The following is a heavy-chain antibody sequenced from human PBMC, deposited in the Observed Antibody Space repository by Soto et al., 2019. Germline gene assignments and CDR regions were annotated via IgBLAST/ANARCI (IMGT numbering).Heavy chain of an antibody. CDR2: ISSSSSYI. D-gene: IGHD6-19*01. Sequence: GGSLRLSCAASGFTFSSYSMNWVRQAPGEGLEWVSSISSSSSYIYYADSVKGRFTISRDNAKNSLYLQMNSLRAEDTAVYYCARGVAGTRPPFDYWGQGTLVTVSS. CDR1: GFTFSSYS. J-gene: IGHJ4*02. V-gene: IGHV3-21*01. CDR3: ARGVAGTRPPFDY.